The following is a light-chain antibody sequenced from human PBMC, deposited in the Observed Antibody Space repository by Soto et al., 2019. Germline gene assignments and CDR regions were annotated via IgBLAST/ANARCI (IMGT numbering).Light chain of an antibody. J-gene: IGLJ1*01. CDR2: EVN. V-gene: IGLV2-14*01. Sequence: QSALTQPASVSGSPGQSITISCTGTSSDVGGYNYVSWYQLHPGKAPKLIIYEVNNRPSGLSNRFSGSKSGNTASLTISGLQADDEGDYYCSSYTSDTSPYVFGTGTKVTV. CDR3: SSYTSDTSPYV. CDR1: SSDVGGYNY.